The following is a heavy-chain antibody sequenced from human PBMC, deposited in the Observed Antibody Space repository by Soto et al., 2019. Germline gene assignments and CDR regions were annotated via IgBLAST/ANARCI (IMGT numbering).Heavy chain of an antibody. D-gene: IGHD3-9*01. CDR1: SGSISSSNW. V-gene: IGHV4-4*02. CDR3: ARVTKYYDILTGYGSYGNWFDP. Sequence: QVQLQESGPGLVKPSGTLSLTCAVSSGSISSSNWWSWVRQPPGKGLEWIGEIYHSGSTNYNPSLKSRVTISVDKYKNQFSLKLSSVTAADTAVYYCARVTKYYDILTGYGSYGNWFDPWGQGTLVTVSS. CDR2: IYHSGST. J-gene: IGHJ5*02.